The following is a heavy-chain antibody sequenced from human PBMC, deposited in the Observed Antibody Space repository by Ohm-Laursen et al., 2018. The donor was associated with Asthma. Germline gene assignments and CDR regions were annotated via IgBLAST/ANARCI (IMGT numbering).Heavy chain of an antibody. J-gene: IGHJ4*02. CDR3: AKDLGTVTRGYFDY. CDR1: GFTFSTYA. CDR2: ISGSGGTT. D-gene: IGHD4-17*01. V-gene: IGHV3-23*01. Sequence: SLRLSCAASGFTFSTYAMNWIRQAPGQGLEWVSVISGSGGTTYYADSVEGRFTISRDNSKNTMYLQMNSLRAEDTAVYYCAKDLGTVTRGYFDYWGQGTLVTVSS.